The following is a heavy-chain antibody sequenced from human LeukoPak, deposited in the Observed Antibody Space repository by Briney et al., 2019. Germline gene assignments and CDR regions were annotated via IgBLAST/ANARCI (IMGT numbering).Heavy chain of an antibody. D-gene: IGHD2-2*01. Sequence: KPSETLSLTCTVSGGSISSYYWSWIRQPPGKGLEWIGYIYYSGRTNYNPSLKSRVTISVDTSKNQFSLKLSSVTAADTAVYYCARSPAAVVWFDPWGQGTLVTVSS. CDR1: GGSISSYY. CDR3: ARSPAAVVWFDP. V-gene: IGHV4-59*01. J-gene: IGHJ5*02. CDR2: IYYSGRT.